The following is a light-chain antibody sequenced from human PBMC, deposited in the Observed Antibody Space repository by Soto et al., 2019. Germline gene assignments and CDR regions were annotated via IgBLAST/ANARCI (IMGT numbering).Light chain of an antibody. CDR2: GAS. CDR3: QHYNNWLDT. CDR1: QSVISS. V-gene: IGKV3-15*01. J-gene: IGKJ4*01. Sequence: IGVPQSRALVSVTPGERLILSCRASQSVISSLACYQQKLGQAPRLLICGASTRATDIPDRCSGSGSGKEFFLNFSGLQSENSAFYYCQHYNNWLDTFGGGTKVDIK.